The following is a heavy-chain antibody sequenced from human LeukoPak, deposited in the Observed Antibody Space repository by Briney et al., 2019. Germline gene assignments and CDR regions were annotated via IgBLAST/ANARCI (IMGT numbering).Heavy chain of an antibody. CDR2: IYYSGST. CDR3: ARGFLPLDPEYYFDY. V-gene: IGHV4-59*01. J-gene: IGHJ4*02. Sequence: SETLSLTCTVSGGSISSYYWNWIRQPPGKGLEWIGYIYYSGSTNYNPSLKSRVTISVDTSKNQFSLKLSSVTAADTAVYYCARGFLPLDPEYYFDYWGQGTLVTVSS. D-gene: IGHD1-1*01. CDR1: GGSISSYY.